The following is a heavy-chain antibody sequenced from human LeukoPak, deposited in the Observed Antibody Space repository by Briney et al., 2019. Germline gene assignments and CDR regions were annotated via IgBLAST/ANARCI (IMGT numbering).Heavy chain of an antibody. CDR2: INPNSGGT. J-gene: IGHJ3*02. V-gene: IGHV1-2*06. D-gene: IGHD2-2*01. Sequence: ASVKVSCKASGYTFTGYYMHWVRQAPGQGLEWMGRINPNSGGTNYAQKFQGRVTMTRDTSISTAYMELSRLRSDGTAVYYCARADCSSTSCLNAFDIWGQGTMVTVSS. CDR3: ARADCSSTSCLNAFDI. CDR1: GYTFTGYY.